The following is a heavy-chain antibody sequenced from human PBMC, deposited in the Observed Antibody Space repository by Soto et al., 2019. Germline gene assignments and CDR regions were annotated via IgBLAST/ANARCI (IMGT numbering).Heavy chain of an antibody. CDR3: ARRRSSSNFDY. V-gene: IGHV4-39*01. D-gene: IGHD6-13*01. J-gene: IGHJ4*02. CDR1: GGSISSSNYY. CDR2: IYYSGST. Sequence: QLQLQESGPGLVKPSETLSLTCTVSGGSISSSNYYWGWIRQPPGKGLEWIGNIYYSGSTYYNPSHKSRVTISVDTSKNQFSLKLSSVTAADTAVYYCARRRSSSNFDYWGQGTLVTVSS.